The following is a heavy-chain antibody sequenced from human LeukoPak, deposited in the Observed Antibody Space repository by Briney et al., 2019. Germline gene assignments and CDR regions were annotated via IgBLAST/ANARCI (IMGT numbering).Heavy chain of an antibody. CDR1: GYTFTGYY. D-gene: IGHD3-16*02. J-gene: IGHJ5*02. CDR2: INPNSGGT. Sequence: ASVKVSCKASGYTFTGYYMHWVRQAPGQGLEWMGWINPNSGGTNYAQKFQGWVTMTRDTSISTAYMELSRLRSDDTAVYYCARGYTTGAPLDPWGQGTLVTVSS. V-gene: IGHV1-2*04. CDR3: ARGYTTGAPLDP.